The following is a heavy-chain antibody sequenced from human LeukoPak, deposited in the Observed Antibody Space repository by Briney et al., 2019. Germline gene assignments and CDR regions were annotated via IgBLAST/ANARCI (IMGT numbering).Heavy chain of an antibody. D-gene: IGHD4-11*01. CDR1: GYTFTGYY. CDR3: ARGTVTTTLWADY. Sequence: ASVKVSCKASGYTFTGYYMHWVRQAPGQGLEWMGWINPNSGGTNYAQKFQGRVTMTRDTSISTAYMELSRLRSDDTAVYYCARGTVTTTLWADYWGQGTLVTVPS. V-gene: IGHV1-2*02. J-gene: IGHJ4*02. CDR2: INPNSGGT.